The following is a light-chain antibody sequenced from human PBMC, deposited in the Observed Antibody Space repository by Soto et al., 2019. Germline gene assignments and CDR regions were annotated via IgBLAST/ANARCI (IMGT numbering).Light chain of an antibody. V-gene: IGKV3-15*01. J-gene: IGKJ4*01. CDR1: QSISTT. CDR3: QQYNSWVT. CDR2: GAS. Sequence: EIVLTQSPVTLSVSPGERATLSCRASQSISTTLVWYQQKPGQAPRLLIYGASTRATGVPARFSGSGSGTEFTLTISSLQSEDFAVYYCQQYNSWVTFCGGTKVEIK.